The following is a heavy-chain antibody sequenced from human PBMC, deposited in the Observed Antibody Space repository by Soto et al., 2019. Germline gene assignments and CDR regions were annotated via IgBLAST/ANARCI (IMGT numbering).Heavy chain of an antibody. J-gene: IGHJ4*01. Sequence: PGSSLKISCAASGFTFSNAWINWVRQTPGKGLEWVGRVKSKTDGGTTDFAAPVEGRFAISRDDSKNMVYLEMNSLKTEDTAIYYCTTDSYITSIIVRFDYWGHGTLVTVSS. CDR3: TTDSYITSIIVRFDY. CDR2: VKSKTDGGTT. V-gene: IGHV3-15*07. D-gene: IGHD3-22*01. CDR1: GFTFSNAW.